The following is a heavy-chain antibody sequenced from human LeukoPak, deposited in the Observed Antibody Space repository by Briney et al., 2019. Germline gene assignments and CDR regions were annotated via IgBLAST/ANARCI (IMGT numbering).Heavy chain of an antibody. Sequence: GVSLRLSCAASGFTFSSYWMSWVRQAPGKGLEWVANIKQDGSEKYYVDSVKGRFTISRDNAKNSLYLQMNSLRAEDTAVYYCARDEHYYYDSSGTFDYWGQGTLVTVSS. D-gene: IGHD3-22*01. CDR3: ARDEHYYYDSSGTFDY. CDR1: GFTFSSYW. CDR2: IKQDGSEK. V-gene: IGHV3-7*01. J-gene: IGHJ4*02.